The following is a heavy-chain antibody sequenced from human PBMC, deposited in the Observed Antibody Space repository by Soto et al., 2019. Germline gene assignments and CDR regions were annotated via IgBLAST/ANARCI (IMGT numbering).Heavy chain of an antibody. CDR1: GGSISSGGYY. CDR3: ASLSFIAAAGGLSYYYYGMDV. V-gene: IGHV4-31*03. Sequence: SSETLSLTCTVSGGSISSGGYYWSWIRQHPGKGLEWIGYIYYSGSTYYNPSLKSRVTISVDTSKNQFSLKLSSVTAADTAVYYCASLSFIAAAGGLSYYYYGMDVWGQGTTVTVSS. J-gene: IGHJ6*02. D-gene: IGHD6-13*01. CDR2: IYYSGST.